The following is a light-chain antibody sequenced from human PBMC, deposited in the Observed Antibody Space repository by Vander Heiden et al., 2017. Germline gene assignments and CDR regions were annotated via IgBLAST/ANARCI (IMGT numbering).Light chain of an antibody. J-gene: IGKJ4*01. Sequence: HITHSPSSLSASVGDRVTITCRASQRIDSYLNWYHQKPGKAPKLLIYAASSLQSGVPSRFSGSGSGTDFTLTISSLQPEEFATYYCQQSDSNPFTFGRGTKVEMK. CDR2: AAS. CDR3: QQSDSNPFT. CDR1: QRIDSY. V-gene: IGKV1-39*01.